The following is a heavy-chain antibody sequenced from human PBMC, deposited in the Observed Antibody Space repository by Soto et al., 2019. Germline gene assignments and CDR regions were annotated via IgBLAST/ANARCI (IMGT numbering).Heavy chain of an antibody. D-gene: IGHD1-1*01. CDR3: ARGSGIVALPGELEDVNYDY. V-gene: IGHV4-34*01. CDR2: INASGST. CDR1: GQSFSGHS. J-gene: IGHJ4*02. Sequence: QVQLQQWGAGLVKPSETLSLSCAVYGQSFSGHSWAWIRQPPGKVLDWIGEINASGSTYYNPSLKSRVTISTDTSKNQFSLKLSSVSAADTAAYFCARGSGIVALPGELEDVNYDYWGQGTLVNVSS.